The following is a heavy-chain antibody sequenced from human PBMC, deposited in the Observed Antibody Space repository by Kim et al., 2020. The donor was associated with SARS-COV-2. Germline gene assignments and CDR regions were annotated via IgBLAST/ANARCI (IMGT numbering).Heavy chain of an antibody. D-gene: IGHD4-17*01. V-gene: IGHV3-49*03. CDR2: IRSKAYGGTT. J-gene: IGHJ4*02. Sequence: GGSLRLSCTASGFTFGDYAMSWFRQAPGKGLEWVGFIRSKAYGGTTEYAASVKGRFTISRDDSKSIAYLQMNSLTTEDTAVYYCTRLPPPETPTTWYYFDYWGQGTLVTVSS. CDR1: GFTFGDYA. CDR3: TRLPPPETPTTWYYFDY.